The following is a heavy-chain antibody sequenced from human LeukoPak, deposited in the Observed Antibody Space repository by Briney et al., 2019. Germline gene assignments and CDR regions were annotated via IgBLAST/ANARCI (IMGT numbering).Heavy chain of an antibody. Sequence: GGSLRLSCAASGFTFSSYAMSWVRQAPGKGLEWVSYISSSSTIYYADSVKGRFTISRDNAKNSLYLQMNSLRAEDTAVYYCARGLAADYWGQGTLVTVSS. CDR3: ARGLAADY. J-gene: IGHJ4*02. CDR1: GFTFSSYA. D-gene: IGHD6-13*01. CDR2: ISSSSTI. V-gene: IGHV3-48*04.